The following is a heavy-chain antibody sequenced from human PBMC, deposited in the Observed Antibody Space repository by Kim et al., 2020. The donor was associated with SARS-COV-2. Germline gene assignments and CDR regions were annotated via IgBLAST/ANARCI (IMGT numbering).Heavy chain of an antibody. Sequence: GGSLRLSCAASGFTFSSYGMHWVRQAPGKGLEWVAVISYDGSNKYYADSVKGRFTISRDNSKKTLYLQMNSLRAEDTAVYYCAKEEGSGYSSGWTYYYYGMDVWGQGTTVTVFS. J-gene: IGHJ6*02. CDR1: GFTFSSYG. CDR3: AKEEGSGYSSGWTYYYYGMDV. V-gene: IGHV3-30*18. D-gene: IGHD6-19*01. CDR2: ISYDGSNK.